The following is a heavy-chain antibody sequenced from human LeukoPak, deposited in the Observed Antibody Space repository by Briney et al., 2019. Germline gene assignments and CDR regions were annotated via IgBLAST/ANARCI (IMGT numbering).Heavy chain of an antibody. J-gene: IGHJ5*02. Sequence: SETLSLTCAVYGGSFSGYYWSWIRQPPGKGLEWIWEINHSGSTNYNPSLKSRVTISVDTSKNQFSLKLSSVTATDTAVYYCARLNPVRGGWRFDPWGQGTLVTVSS. CDR3: ARLNPVRGGWRFDP. CDR2: INHSGST. V-gene: IGHV4-34*01. CDR1: GGSFSGYY. D-gene: IGHD3-10*01.